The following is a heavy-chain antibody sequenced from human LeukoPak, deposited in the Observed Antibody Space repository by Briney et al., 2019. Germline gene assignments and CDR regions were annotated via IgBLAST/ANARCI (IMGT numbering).Heavy chain of an antibody. CDR2: IYYSGNT. CDR1: GGSIDSADFY. J-gene: IGHJ3*02. CDR3: ARGGLAVAGDAFDI. V-gene: IGHV4-30-4*01. Sequence: PSETLSLTCTVSGGSIDSADFYWSWIRQTPGKGLEWIGYIYYSGNTCYNPSLKSRVIMSLDTSKNQFSLNLTSVTAADTAVYYCARGGLAVAGDAFDIWGQGTMVTVSS. D-gene: IGHD6-19*01.